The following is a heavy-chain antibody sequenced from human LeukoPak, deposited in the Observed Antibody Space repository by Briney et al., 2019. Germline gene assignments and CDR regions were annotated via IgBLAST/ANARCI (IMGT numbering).Heavy chain of an antibody. J-gene: IGHJ4*02. CDR1: GFTFTSYA. CDR2: ISGSGGST. V-gene: IGHV3-23*01. D-gene: IGHD3-16*02. CDR3: VRDRSSYDYVWGSFRYYFDY. Sequence: GGSLRLSCAVSGFTFTSYAISWVRQAPGKGLEWVSAISGSGGSTYYADSVKGRFTISRDNSKNALYLQMNSLRAEDTAVYYCVRDRSSYDYVWGSFRYYFDYWGQGTLVTVSS.